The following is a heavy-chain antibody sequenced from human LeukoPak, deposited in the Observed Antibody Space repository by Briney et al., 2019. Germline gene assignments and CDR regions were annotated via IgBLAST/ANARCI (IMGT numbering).Heavy chain of an antibody. V-gene: IGHV3-7*01. J-gene: IGHJ4*02. CDR1: GFTFSTFW. Sequence: GGSLRLSCAASGFTFSTFWMSWVRQAPGKGLEWVANIKEDGSEKYYVDSVKGPFTISRDNAKNSPYLQMNSLRAEDTAVYYCARGRGYPIWFFDYWGQGSLVTVSS. D-gene: IGHD3-3*01. CDR2: IKEDGSEK. CDR3: ARGRGYPIWFFDY.